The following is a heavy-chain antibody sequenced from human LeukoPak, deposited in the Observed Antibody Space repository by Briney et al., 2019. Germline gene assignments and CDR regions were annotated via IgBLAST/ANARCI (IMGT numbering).Heavy chain of an antibody. Sequence: PGGFLRLSCVASGFTVSRDYMSWVRQAPGKGLEGVSVTYRGGSTFYADSVKGRFTISRDNSKNTVYLQMNSLRAEDTAVYFCARDLGAAREYGDHEPGGYWGQGILVTVSS. CDR2: TYRGGST. CDR1: GFTVSRDY. J-gene: IGHJ4*02. D-gene: IGHD4-17*01. V-gene: IGHV3-66*01. CDR3: ARDLGAAREYGDHEPGGY.